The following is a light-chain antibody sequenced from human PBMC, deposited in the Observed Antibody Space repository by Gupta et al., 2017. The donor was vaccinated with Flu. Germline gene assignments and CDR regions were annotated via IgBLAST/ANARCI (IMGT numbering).Light chain of an antibody. V-gene: IGKV3-11*01. CDR3: QQRWNWPLT. J-gene: IGKJ4*01. Sequence: ESVLTQSPATLSLSPGERATLSCRASQSVGSDLAWYQQKPGQAPRLLIYDASNRATGIPARFSGSGFGTGFTLIISSLEPEDSAVYYCQQRWNWPLTFGGGTKVEIK. CDR2: DAS. CDR1: QSVGSD.